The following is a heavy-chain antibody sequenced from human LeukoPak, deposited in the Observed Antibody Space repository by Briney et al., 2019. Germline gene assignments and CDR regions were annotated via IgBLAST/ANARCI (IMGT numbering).Heavy chain of an antibody. J-gene: IGHJ6*02. CDR1: GGTFSSSA. CDR2: IIPVLNIT. V-gene: IGHV1-69*04. D-gene: IGHD5-18*01. CDR3: ARDQGLTAPPPYGLDV. Sequence: ASVKVSCKTSGGTFSSSAITWVRQAPGQGLEWMGRIIPVLNITTYAQKFQGSVTITADTSTSTVYMELSSLRSEETAVYYCARDQGLTAPPPYGLDVWGQGATVIVSS.